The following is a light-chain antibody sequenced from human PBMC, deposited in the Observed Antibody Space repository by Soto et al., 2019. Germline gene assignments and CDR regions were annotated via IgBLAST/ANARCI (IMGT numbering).Light chain of an antibody. CDR3: QQYGSSGT. CDR2: GAS. V-gene: IGKV3-20*01. CDR1: QSVSNNY. Sequence: ENVLTQSPGTLSLSPGGRATLSCRASQSVSNNYLAWYQQKPGQAPRLLIYGASNRATGIPDRFSGSGSGTDFTLTISRLEPEDFAVYYCQQYGSSGTFGQGTKVDI. J-gene: IGKJ1*01.